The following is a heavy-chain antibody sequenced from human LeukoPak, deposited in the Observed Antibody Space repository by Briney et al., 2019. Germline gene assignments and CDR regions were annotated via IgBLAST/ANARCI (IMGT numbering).Heavy chain of an antibody. CDR1: GYTFTSCG. D-gene: IGHD6-13*01. Sequence: ASVKVSCKASGYTFTSCGISWARQAPGQGLEWMGWISAYNGNTNYAQKLQGRVTMTTDTSTSTAYMELRSLRSDDTAVYYCARVGDSSSSHPEHLRYRIAAAGYYFDYWGQGTLVTVSS. CDR2: ISAYNGNT. V-gene: IGHV1-18*01. CDR3: ARVGDSSSSHPEHLRYRIAAAGYYFDY. J-gene: IGHJ4*02.